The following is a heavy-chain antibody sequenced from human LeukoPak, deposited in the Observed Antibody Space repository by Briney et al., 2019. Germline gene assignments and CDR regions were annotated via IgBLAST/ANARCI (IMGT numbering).Heavy chain of an antibody. CDR1: GFTFSRCS. CDR2: ISSNGGST. J-gene: IGHJ6*02. Sequence: GGSLRLSCAASGFTFSRCSMHWVRQAPGKGLEYVSAISSNGGSTYYANSVKGRFTISRDNSKNTLYLQMGSLRAEDMAVYYCARYPGASPSYYYNAMDVWGQGTTVTVSS. V-gene: IGHV3-64*01. CDR3: ARYPGASPSYYYNAMDV. D-gene: IGHD1-26*01.